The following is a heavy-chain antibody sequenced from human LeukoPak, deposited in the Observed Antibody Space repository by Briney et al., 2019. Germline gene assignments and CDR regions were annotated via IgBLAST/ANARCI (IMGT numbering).Heavy chain of an antibody. D-gene: IGHD6-19*01. Sequence: PGRSLRLSCAASGFTFSNYGMHWVRQAPGKGLEWVAVIWYDGGNKYYADSVKGRFTISRDNSKNTLYLQMNSLRAEDTAVYYCARGPHLPRIAVAGPFDYWGQGTLVTVSS. CDR1: GFTFSNYG. CDR3: ARGPHLPRIAVAGPFDY. J-gene: IGHJ4*02. CDR2: IWYDGGNK. V-gene: IGHV3-33*01.